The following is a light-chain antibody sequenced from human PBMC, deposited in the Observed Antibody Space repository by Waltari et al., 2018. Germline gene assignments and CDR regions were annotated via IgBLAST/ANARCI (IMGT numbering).Light chain of an antibody. J-gene: IGLJ3*02. Sequence: QSALTQPPSASGSPGQSVAISCTGTSSDVGGYNYVSWNQQHPGKAPKLMIYEVNKRPSGVPDRFSGSKSGNTASLTVSGLQAEDEADYYCSSYAGSDIWVFGGGTRLTVL. CDR3: SSYAGSDIWV. V-gene: IGLV2-8*01. CDR1: SSDVGGYNY. CDR2: EVN.